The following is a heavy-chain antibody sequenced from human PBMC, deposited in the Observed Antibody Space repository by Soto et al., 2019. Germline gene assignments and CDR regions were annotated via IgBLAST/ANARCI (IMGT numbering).Heavy chain of an antibody. CDR2: SSATGAGT. Sequence: EMQLLESGGGLVQPGGSLRLSCAASGFTFSSYGMTWVRQAPGKGLEWVSFSSATGAGTYFADSVKGRFTISRDNCKNTLYLQMSSLRADDTAVYYCAKDRRAGGNYGFYSDFWGQGALVIVSS. CDR1: GFTFSSYG. V-gene: IGHV3-23*01. CDR3: AKDRRAGGNYGFYSDF. J-gene: IGHJ4*02. D-gene: IGHD1-7*01.